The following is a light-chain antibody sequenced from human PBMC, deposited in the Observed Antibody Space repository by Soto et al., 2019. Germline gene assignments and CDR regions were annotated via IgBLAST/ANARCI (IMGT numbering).Light chain of an antibody. CDR3: ASWDDSLTGYV. V-gene: IGLV1-44*01. CDR1: NSNIGRNT. Sequence: QSVLTQPPSASGTPGQRVTISCSGSNSNIGRNTVNWYQQVPGTAPKLLIFSNNHRPSGVPDRFSGSKSGTSASLAISGLQSEDESNYYCASWDDSLTGYVFGTGTQLTVL. CDR2: SNN. J-gene: IGLJ1*01.